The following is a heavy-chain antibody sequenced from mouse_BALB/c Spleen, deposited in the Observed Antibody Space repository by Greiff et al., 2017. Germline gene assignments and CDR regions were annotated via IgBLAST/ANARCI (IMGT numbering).Heavy chain of an antibody. CDR1: GYSITSGYY. V-gene: IGHV3-6*02. CDR2: ISYDGSN. CDR3: ARAYGYGDY. Sequence: VQLQQSGPGLVKPSQSLSLTCSVTGYSITSGYYWNWIRQFPGNKLEWMGYISYDGSNNYNPSLKNRISITRDTSKNQFFLKLNSVTTEDTATYYRARAYGYGDYWGQGTTLTVSS. D-gene: IGHD2-2*01. J-gene: IGHJ2*01.